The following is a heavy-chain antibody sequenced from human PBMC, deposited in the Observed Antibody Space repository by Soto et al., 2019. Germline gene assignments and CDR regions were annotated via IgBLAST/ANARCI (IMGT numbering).Heavy chain of an antibody. Sequence: VGSLRLSCAASGFTFSSYAMSWVRQAPGKGLEWVSAISGSGGSTYYADSVKGRFTISRDNSKNTLYLQMNSLRAEDTAVYYCAKVIAYYDFWSGYYTPSNYYYYGMDVWGPGTLVTVSS. J-gene: IGHJ6*02. CDR2: ISGSGGST. D-gene: IGHD3-3*01. V-gene: IGHV3-23*01. CDR1: GFTFSSYA. CDR3: AKVIAYYDFWSGYYTPSNYYYYGMDV.